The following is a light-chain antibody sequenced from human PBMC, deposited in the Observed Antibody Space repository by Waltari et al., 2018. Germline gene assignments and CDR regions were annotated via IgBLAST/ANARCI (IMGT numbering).Light chain of an antibody. CDR2: WAS. Sequence: DIVITQSPSTLPVSLGERATITCKFRQNLLSSSNNKNFLAWFQQRPGQSPKLLIYWASTRQSGVPDRFSGSESGTNFTLTINSLQPEDVALYYCQQFYSIPYTFGQGTKLEIK. CDR1: QNLLSSSNNKNF. CDR3: QQFYSIPYT. J-gene: IGKJ2*01. V-gene: IGKV4-1*01.